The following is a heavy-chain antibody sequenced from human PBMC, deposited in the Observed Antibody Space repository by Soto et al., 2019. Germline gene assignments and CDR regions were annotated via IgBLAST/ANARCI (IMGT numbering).Heavy chain of an antibody. CDR2: VSGSGGGT. D-gene: IGHD3-3*01. Sequence: GGSVRLSCAASGVTFSSYAMSWVRQAPGQGLEWVSAVSGSGGGTYYADSVKGRFTISRDNSKNTLYLQMNSLRAEGTAVYYCAKDLVLRFLEWLGLPNAFDIWGQGTMVTVSS. CDR1: GVTFSSYA. J-gene: IGHJ3*02. V-gene: IGHV3-23*01. CDR3: AKDLVLRFLEWLGLPNAFDI.